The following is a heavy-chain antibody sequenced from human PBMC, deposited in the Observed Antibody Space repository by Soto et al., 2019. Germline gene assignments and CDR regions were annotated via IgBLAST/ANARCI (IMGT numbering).Heavy chain of an antibody. J-gene: IGHJ4*02. D-gene: IGHD1-26*01. Sequence: QVQLVQSGAEVREPGASVKVSCKASGYSFTSLYINWVRQTTGQGLEWMGWMQPSSGRTGYAQKFQGRITKTRDTSINTAYIELSSLTSDDTAFYYCARGVTAGVDYWGQGTLVTVSS. V-gene: IGHV1-8*01. CDR1: GYSFTSLY. CDR2: MQPSSGRT. CDR3: ARGVTAGVDY.